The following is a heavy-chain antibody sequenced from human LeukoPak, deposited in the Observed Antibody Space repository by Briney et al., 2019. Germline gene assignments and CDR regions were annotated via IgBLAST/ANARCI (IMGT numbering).Heavy chain of an antibody. CDR2: IIPILGIA. Sequence: ASVKVSCKASGGTFSRFGISWVRQAPGQGLEWMGRIIPILGIANYAQKFQGRVTITADKSTSTAYMELSSLRSEDTAVYYCAKDDPGPWLSLDYWGQGTLVTVSS. CDR1: GGTFSRFG. V-gene: IGHV1-69*04. CDR3: AKDDPGPWLSLDY. J-gene: IGHJ4*02. D-gene: IGHD3-22*01.